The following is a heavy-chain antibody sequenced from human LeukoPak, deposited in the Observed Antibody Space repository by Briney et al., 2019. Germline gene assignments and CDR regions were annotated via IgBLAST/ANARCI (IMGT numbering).Heavy chain of an antibody. D-gene: IGHD3-10*01. CDR3: ARRSVNWFDP. J-gene: IGHJ5*02. Sequence: GESLRISLKGSGYYFTYYCIGLVRQIPGKGLEWMGIIYPGNSDTTYSASLQGQVTISADKSISTDYLQWRSLKASDTAMYYCARRSVNWFDPWGQGTLVNVCS. CDR1: GYYFTYYC. V-gene: IGHV5-51*01. CDR2: IYPGNSDT.